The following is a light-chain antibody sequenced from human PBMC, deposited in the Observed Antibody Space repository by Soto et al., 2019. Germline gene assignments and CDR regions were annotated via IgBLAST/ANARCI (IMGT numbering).Light chain of an antibody. CDR3: QQSYSTPLT. CDR2: AAS. Sequence: DIQLTQSPSFLSAAVGDRVSITCRASQGISSYLAWFQQKPGRAPNLLIYAASSLQSGVPSRFSGSGSGTDFTLTISSLQPEDFATYYCQQSYSTPLTFGGGTKVDIK. CDR1: QGISSY. J-gene: IGKJ4*01. V-gene: IGKV1-39*01.